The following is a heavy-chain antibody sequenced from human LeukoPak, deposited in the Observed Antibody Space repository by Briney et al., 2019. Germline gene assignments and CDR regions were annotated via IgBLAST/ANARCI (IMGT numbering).Heavy chain of an antibody. CDR1: GFTFSRYW. CDR3: ARDVGSGWYHFDN. J-gene: IGHJ4*02. V-gene: IGHV3-74*01. CDR2: SNSDGSST. Sequence: PGGSLRLSCAASGFTFSRYWMHWVRQAPGTGLVWVSRSNSDGSSTTYADSVKGRCTISRDNAENTLYLQMNSLRVEDTAVYYCARDVGSGWYHFDNWGQGTLVTVSS. D-gene: IGHD6-19*01.